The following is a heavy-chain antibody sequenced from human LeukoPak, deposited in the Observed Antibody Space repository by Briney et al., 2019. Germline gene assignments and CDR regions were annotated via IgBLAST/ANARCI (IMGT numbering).Heavy chain of an antibody. J-gene: IGHJ5*02. CDR1: GYTFTGYY. CDR2: INPNSGGT. V-gene: IGHV1-2*02. Sequence: ASVKVSCKASGYTFTGYYMHWVRQAPRQGLEWMGWINPNSGGTNYAQKFQGRVTMTRDTSISTAYMELSRLRSDDTAVYYCARTGYSSSWSSWFDPWGQGTLVTVSS. D-gene: IGHD6-13*01. CDR3: ARTGYSSSWSSWFDP.